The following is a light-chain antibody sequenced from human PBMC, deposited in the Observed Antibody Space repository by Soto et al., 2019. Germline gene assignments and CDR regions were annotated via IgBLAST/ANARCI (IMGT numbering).Light chain of an antibody. J-gene: IGKJ4*01. CDR3: QHRSSWPLT. CDR2: DAS. Sequence: EIVLTQPPATLSLSPGDRATLSCRASQSVSSYLAWYQQRPGQAPRLLIYDASNRATGIPARFSGSGSGTDFTLTISSLEPEDFAVYYCQHRSSWPLTFGGGTKVDIK. V-gene: IGKV3-11*01. CDR1: QSVSSY.